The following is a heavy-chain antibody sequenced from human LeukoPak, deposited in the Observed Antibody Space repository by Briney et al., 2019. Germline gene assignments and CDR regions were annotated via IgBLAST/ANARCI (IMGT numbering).Heavy chain of an antibody. D-gene: IGHD2-2*01. CDR1: GFTFSTYG. J-gene: IGHJ6*03. Sequence: GGSLRLSCVASGFTFSTYGMSWVRQAPGKGLEWVSGISWNSGSIGYADSVKGRFTISRDNAKNSLYLQMNSLRAEDTALYYCAKDSYQLLSYYMDVWGKGTTVTISS. CDR2: ISWNSGSI. CDR3: AKDSYQLLSYYMDV. V-gene: IGHV3-9*01.